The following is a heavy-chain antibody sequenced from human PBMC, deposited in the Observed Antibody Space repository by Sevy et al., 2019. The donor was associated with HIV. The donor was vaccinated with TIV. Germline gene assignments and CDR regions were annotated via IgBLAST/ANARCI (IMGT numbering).Heavy chain of an antibody. CDR2: IIPILGTV. V-gene: IGHV1-69*13. D-gene: IGHD6-19*01. Sequence: ASVKVSCKASGGTFSSYGISWVRQAPGQGLEWMGGIIPILGTVNYAQKFQGRVTITAEESTMTAYMELSSVGSEDTAVYYCARGGGNGWYYFDYWGQETLVTVSS. CDR3: ARGGGNGWYYFDY. J-gene: IGHJ4*02. CDR1: GGTFSSYG.